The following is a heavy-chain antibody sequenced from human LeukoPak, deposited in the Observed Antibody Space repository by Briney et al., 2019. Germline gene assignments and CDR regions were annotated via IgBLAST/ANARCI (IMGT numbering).Heavy chain of an antibody. D-gene: IGHD6-19*01. V-gene: IGHV1-18*01. CDR3: ARDLGRAVAGFDY. CDR1: GYTFTSYG. J-gene: IGHJ4*02. Sequence: AASVKVSCKASGYTFTSYGISWVRQAPGQGLEGMGWISAYNGNTNYAQKLQGRVTMTTDTSTSTAYRERRSLRSDDTAVYYCARDLGRAVAGFDYWGQGTLVTVSS. CDR2: ISAYNGNT.